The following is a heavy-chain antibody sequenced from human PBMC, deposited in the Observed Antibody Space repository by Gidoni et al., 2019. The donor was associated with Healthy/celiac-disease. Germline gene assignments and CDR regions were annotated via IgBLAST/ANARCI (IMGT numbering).Heavy chain of an antibody. Sequence: QVQLVESGGGVVQPGRSLRLSCAASGFTFSSYGMHWVRQAPGKGLEWVAVISYDGSNKYYADSVKGRFTISRDNSKNTLYLQMNSLRAEDTAVYYCAKEEHYYGPGRVGVWGQGTTVTVSS. V-gene: IGHV3-30*18. CDR1: GFTFSSYG. CDR2: ISYDGSNK. D-gene: IGHD3-10*01. CDR3: AKEEHYYGPGRVGV. J-gene: IGHJ6*02.